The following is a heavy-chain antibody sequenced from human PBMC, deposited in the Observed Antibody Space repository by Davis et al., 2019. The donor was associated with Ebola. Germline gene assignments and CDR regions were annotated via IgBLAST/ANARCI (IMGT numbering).Heavy chain of an antibody. CDR3: ARADKVGSSGSYPY. J-gene: IGHJ4*02. V-gene: IGHV1-46*01. CDR1: GGTFSSYA. D-gene: IGHD3-10*01. Sequence: ASVKVSCKASGGTFSSYAISWVRQAPGQGLEWMGIINPSGGSTSYAQKFQGRVTMTRDTSTSTVYMELSSLRSEDTAVYYCARADKVGSSGSYPYWGQGTLVTVSS. CDR2: INPSGGST.